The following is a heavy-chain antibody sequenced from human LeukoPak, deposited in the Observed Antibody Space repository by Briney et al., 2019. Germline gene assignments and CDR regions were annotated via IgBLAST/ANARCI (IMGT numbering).Heavy chain of an antibody. V-gene: IGHV3-33*06. J-gene: IGHJ4*02. Sequence: QPGRSLRLSCAASGFTFSSYGMHWVRQAPGKGLEWVAVIWYDGSNKYYADSVKGRFTISRDNSKNTLYLQMNSLRAEDTAVYYCAKAVSSSFSSPLFDYWGQGTLVTVSS. D-gene: IGHD6-13*01. CDR1: GFTFSSYG. CDR3: AKAVSSSFSSPLFDY. CDR2: IWYDGSNK.